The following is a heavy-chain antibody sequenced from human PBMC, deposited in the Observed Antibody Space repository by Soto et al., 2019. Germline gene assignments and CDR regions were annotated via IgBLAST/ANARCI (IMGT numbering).Heavy chain of an antibody. Sequence: SVKVSCKASGFTFTSSAVQWVRQARGQRLEWIGWIVVGSGNTNYAQKFQERVTITRDMSTSTAYMELSSLRSEDTAVYYFAAVPHYYDNGFDPRAQRTPVTGSS. CDR3: AAVPHYYDNGFDP. V-gene: IGHV1-58*01. J-gene: IGHJ5*02. CDR2: IVVGSGNT. CDR1: GFTFTSSA. D-gene: IGHD3-22*01.